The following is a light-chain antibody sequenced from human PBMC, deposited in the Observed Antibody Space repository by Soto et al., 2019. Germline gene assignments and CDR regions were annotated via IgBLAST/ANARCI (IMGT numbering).Light chain of an antibody. V-gene: IGKV3-15*01. J-gene: IGKJ5*01. Sequence: VLTQAPDTLSVSPGERATLSCRASQAINNNVAWYQLKDGQVPRLLIYGASTRAADVPARFSGSGSGTEFTLTISSLQSEDFAVYYCQQYNNWPPITFGQGTRLEIK. CDR2: GAS. CDR1: QAINNN. CDR3: QQYNNWPPIT.